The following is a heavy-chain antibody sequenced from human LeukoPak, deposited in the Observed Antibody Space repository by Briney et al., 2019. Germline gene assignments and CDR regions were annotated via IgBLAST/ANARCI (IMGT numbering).Heavy chain of an antibody. CDR2: INPSGGST. J-gene: IGHJ4*02. Sequence: ASVKVSCKASGYTFTSYYMHWVRQAPGQGLEWMGIINPSGGSTSYAQKFQGRVTMTRDTSTSTAYMELSRLRSDDTAVYYCARIPAVAGTNFDYWGQGTLVTVSS. D-gene: IGHD6-19*01. V-gene: IGHV1-46*01. CDR3: ARIPAVAGTNFDY. CDR1: GYTFTSYY.